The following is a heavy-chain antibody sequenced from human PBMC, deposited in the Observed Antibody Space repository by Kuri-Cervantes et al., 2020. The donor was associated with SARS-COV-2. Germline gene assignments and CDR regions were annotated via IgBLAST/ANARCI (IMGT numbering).Heavy chain of an antibody. CDR2: IYYDGRA. CDR1: GGSIWTYNYY. V-gene: IGHV4-39*01. D-gene: IGHD6-19*01. Sequence: GSLRLSCTVSGGSIWTYNYYWGWIRQPPGKGLEWIGNIYYDGRAYYNPSLESRVTISVDTSKVYLNMNSVTAADTAVYFCASYERGIGWTDYWGQGTLVTVSS. J-gene: IGHJ4*02. CDR3: ASYERGIGWTDY.